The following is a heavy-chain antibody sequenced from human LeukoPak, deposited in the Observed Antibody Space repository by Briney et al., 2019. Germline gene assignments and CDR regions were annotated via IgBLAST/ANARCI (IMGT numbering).Heavy chain of an antibody. CDR1: GFTFSSYG. Sequence: PGRSLRLSCAASGFTFSSYGMHWVRQAPGKGLEWVAVISYDGSNKYYADSVKGRFTISRDNSKNTPYLQMNSLRAEDTAVYYCAKGQIAPGDAFDIWGQGTMVTVSS. V-gene: IGHV3-30*18. J-gene: IGHJ3*02. CDR2: ISYDGSNK. CDR3: AKGQIAPGDAFDI. D-gene: IGHD2/OR15-2a*01.